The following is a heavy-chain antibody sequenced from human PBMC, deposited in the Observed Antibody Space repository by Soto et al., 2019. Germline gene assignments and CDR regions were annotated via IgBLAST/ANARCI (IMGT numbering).Heavy chain of an antibody. V-gene: IGHV3-21*01. J-gene: IGHJ6*03. CDR1: GFTFSSYS. CDR3: AIDRGLAAAWGSRGSYMDA. D-gene: IGHD6-13*01. CDR2: ISSSSSYI. Sequence: GGSLRLSCAASGFTFSSYSMNWVRQAPGKGLEWVSSISSSSSYIYYADSVKGRFTISRDNAKNSLYLQMNSLRAEDTAVYYCAIDRGLAAAWGSRGSYMDALAKGTTLPVSS.